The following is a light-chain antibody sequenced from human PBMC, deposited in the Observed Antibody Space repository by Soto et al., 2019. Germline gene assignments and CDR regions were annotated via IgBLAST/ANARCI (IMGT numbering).Light chain of an antibody. CDR1: SSNIRTNH. V-gene: IGLV1-47*01. CDR3: AAWDDSLSGWV. Sequence: QSVLTQPPSASGTPGQWVTISCSGGSSNIRTNHVYWYQHLPGAAPKLLIYRNSLRPSGVPDRFSGSNSGTSASLAISGLRSDDEADYYCAAWDDSLSGWVFGGGTQLTVL. CDR2: RNS. J-gene: IGLJ3*02.